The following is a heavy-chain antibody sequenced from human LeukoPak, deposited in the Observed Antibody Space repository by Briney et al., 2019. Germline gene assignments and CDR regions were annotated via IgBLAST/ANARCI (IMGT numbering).Heavy chain of an antibody. CDR1: GGSISRSNW. D-gene: IGHD6-13*01. J-gene: IGHJ4*02. CDR3: ACPRAVRSTWYAVDY. V-gene: IGHV4-4*02. Sequence: SETLSLTWAVSGGSISRSNWWSWVRQSPGKGLEWIGEIYDNGSTNYNPSLKSRVTISVDKSKNQFSLKRSAVTAADTAVYYCACPRAVRSTWYAVDYWGQGTLVTVSA. CDR2: IYDNGST.